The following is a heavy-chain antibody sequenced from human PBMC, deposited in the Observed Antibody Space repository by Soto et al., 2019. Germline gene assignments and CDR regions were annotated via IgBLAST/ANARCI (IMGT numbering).Heavy chain of an antibody. D-gene: IGHD3-22*01. Sequence: SEALSLTCTVSGGSISSYYWSWILQPPGKGLEWIGYIYYSGSTNYNPSLKSRVTISVDTSKNQFSLKLSSVTAADTAVYYCARGGDYYDSSGYPFDPWGQGTLVTVSS. CDR3: ARGGDYYDSSGYPFDP. CDR1: GGSISSYY. CDR2: IYYSGST. V-gene: IGHV4-59*01. J-gene: IGHJ5*02.